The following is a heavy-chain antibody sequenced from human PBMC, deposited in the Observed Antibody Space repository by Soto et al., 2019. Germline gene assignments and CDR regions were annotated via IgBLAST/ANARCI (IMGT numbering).Heavy chain of an antibody. CDR1: GFTFSSYG. V-gene: IGHV3-33*01. D-gene: IGHD6-19*01. CDR2: IWYDGSNK. J-gene: IGHJ6*02. Sequence: QVQLVESGGGVVQPGRSLRLSCAASGFTFSSYGMHWVRQAPGKGLEWVAVIWYDGSNKYYADSVKGRFTISRDNSKNTLYLQMNSLRAEDTAVYYCARDRTAIAVAGDYYYYYGMDVWGQGTTVTVSS. CDR3: ARDRTAIAVAGDYYYYYGMDV.